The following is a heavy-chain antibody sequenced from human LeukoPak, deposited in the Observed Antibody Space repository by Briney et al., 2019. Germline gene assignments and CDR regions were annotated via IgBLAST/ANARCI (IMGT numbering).Heavy chain of an antibody. D-gene: IGHD2-2*01. V-gene: IGHV1-18*01. Sequence: GASVKVSCKASGYTFTSYGISWVRQAPGQGLEWMGWISAYNGNTNYAQKLQGRVTMTTDTSTSTAYMELRSLRSDDTAVYYCARDLAEKDIVVVPAARGGYWFDPWGQGTLVTVSS. J-gene: IGHJ5*02. CDR1: GYTFTSYG. CDR3: ARDLAEKDIVVVPAARGGYWFDP. CDR2: ISAYNGNT.